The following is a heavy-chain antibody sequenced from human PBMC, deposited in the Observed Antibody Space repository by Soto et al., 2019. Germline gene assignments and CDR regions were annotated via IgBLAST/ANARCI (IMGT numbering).Heavy chain of an antibody. D-gene: IGHD6-19*01. J-gene: IGHJ3*01. CDR1: GFTFSSYW. CDR3: ASLSAWHATLDV. Sequence: PWGSLRLSCAASGFTFSSYWMHWVRQPPGKGLVWVSQINGDGSSTSYADSVKGRFTISRDNAKNTLFLQINSLRAEDTALYYCASLSAWHATLDVWGQGTMVTVSS. V-gene: IGHV3-74*01. CDR2: INGDGSST.